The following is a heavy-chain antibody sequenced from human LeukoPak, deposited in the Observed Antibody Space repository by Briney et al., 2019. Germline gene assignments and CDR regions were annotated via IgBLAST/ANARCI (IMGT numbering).Heavy chain of an antibody. CDR1: GFTFTSYA. CDR2: ISGSGGST. CDR3: AKYLGGYFDWLLPGGYFDY. V-gene: IGHV3-23*01. Sequence: GASLRLSCAASGFTFTSYAMSWVRQAPGEGLEWVSGISGSGGSTYYADSVKGRFTISRDNSKNTLYLQMNSLRAEDTAVYCCAKYLGGYFDWLLPGGYFDYWGQGTLVTVSS. D-gene: IGHD3-9*01. J-gene: IGHJ4*02.